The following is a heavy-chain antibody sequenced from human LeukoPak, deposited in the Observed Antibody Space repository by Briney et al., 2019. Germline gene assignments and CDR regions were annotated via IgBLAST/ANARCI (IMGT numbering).Heavy chain of an antibody. CDR2: IYYSGST. CDR3: ARSRRIGENGMDV. J-gene: IGHJ6*02. V-gene: IGHV4-59*06. Sequence: SETLSLTCTVSGGSISSYYWSWIRQHPGKGLEWIGYIYYSGSTYYNPSLKSRVTISVDTSKNQFSLKLSSVTAADTAVYYCARSRRIGENGMDVWGQGTTVTVSS. D-gene: IGHD3-16*01. CDR1: GGSISSYY.